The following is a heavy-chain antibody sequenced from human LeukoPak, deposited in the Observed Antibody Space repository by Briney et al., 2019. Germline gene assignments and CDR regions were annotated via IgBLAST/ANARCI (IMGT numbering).Heavy chain of an antibody. D-gene: IGHD3-16*02. CDR2: ISAYNGNT. CDR3: ARGSLTFGGVIDSPSFDY. Sequence: GASVKVSCKASGYTFTSYGISWVRQAPGQGLEWMGWISAYNGNTNYAQKLQGRVTMTTDTSTSTAYMELRSLRSDDTAVYYCARGSLTFGGVIDSPSFDYWGQGTLVTVSS. V-gene: IGHV1-18*01. J-gene: IGHJ4*02. CDR1: GYTFTSYG.